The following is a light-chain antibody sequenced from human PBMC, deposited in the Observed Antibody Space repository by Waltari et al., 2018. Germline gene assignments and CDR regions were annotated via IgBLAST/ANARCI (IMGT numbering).Light chain of an antibody. J-gene: IGKJ5*01. Sequence: DIQLTQSPSFLSASVGDRVTITCRASQGISSYLAWYQQKPGQAPNLLIYAASTLLSGVPSRFSGSGSGTEFTLTFSSLQPEDFATYYCQQLNDYPITFGQGTRLEIK. CDR1: QGISSY. CDR2: AAS. V-gene: IGKV1-9*01. CDR3: QQLNDYPIT.